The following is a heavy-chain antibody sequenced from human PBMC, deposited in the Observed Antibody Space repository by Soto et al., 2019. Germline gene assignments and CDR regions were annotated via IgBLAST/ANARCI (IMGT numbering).Heavy chain of an antibody. Sequence: PGGSLRLSCAASGFTFSSYSMNWVRQAPGKGLEWVSYISSSSSTIYYADSVKGRFTISRDNAKNSLYLQMNSLRAEDTAVYYCAAVYDYIWGSYRTNPDAFDIWGQGTMVTVSS. CDR3: AAVYDYIWGSYRTNPDAFDI. CDR2: ISSSSSTI. V-gene: IGHV3-48*01. D-gene: IGHD3-16*02. J-gene: IGHJ3*02. CDR1: GFTFSSYS.